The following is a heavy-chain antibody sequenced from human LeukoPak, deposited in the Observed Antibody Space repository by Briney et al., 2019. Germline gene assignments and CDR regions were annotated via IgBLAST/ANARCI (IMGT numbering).Heavy chain of an antibody. Sequence: GGSLRPSCAASRFTFSGYSMNWVRQAPGKGLEWVSSISTSSVYIYYADSVKGRFTISRDNARNSLYLQMNSLRAEDTAVYYCARVAPDYYDPGDYWGQGTLVTVSS. CDR3: ARVAPDYYDPGDY. D-gene: IGHD3-22*01. J-gene: IGHJ4*02. CDR2: ISTSSVYI. CDR1: RFTFSGYS. V-gene: IGHV3-21*01.